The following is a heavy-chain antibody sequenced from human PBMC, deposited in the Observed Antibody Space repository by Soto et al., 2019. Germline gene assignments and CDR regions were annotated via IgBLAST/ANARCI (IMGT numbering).Heavy chain of an antibody. J-gene: IGHJ5*02. CDR1: GGSISSYY. CDR3: ARDYGYMVRGVFNQNWFDP. CDR2: IYYSGST. Sequence: SETLSLTCTVSGGSISSYYWSWIRQPPGKGLEWIGYIYYSGSTNYNPSLKSRVTISVDTSKNQFSLRLSSLTAADTAVYYCARDYGYMVRGVFNQNWFDPWGQGTLVTVSS. D-gene: IGHD3-10*01. V-gene: IGHV4-59*01.